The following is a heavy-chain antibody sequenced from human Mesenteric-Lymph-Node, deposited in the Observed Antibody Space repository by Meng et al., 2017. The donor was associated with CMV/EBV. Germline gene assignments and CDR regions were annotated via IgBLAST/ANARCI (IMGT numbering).Heavy chain of an antibody. CDR3: ARDIAVAGTGFDY. D-gene: IGHD6-19*01. CDR2: INWNGGST. J-gene: IGHJ4*02. CDR1: GFTFDDYS. Sequence: GESLKISCAASGFTFDDYSMSWVRQPPGKGLEWISGINWNGGSTFYRDSVRGRFTISRDNAKNSLYLQMNSLRAEDTAVYYCARDIAVAGTGFDYWGQGTLVTVSS. V-gene: IGHV3-20*04.